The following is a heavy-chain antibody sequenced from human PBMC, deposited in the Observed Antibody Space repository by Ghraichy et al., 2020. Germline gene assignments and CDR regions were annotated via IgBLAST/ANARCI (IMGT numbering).Heavy chain of an antibody. V-gene: IGHV4-4*07. CDR1: GGSISTYY. Sequence: SETLSLTCTVSGGSISTYYCSWIRQPAGKGLEWIGRIYTSGSTSYNPSLNSRVTMSVDTSKNQCSLNLSSVTAADTAVYYCGKDADYWGQGSLVTVSS. CDR2: IYTSGST. CDR3: GKDADY. J-gene: IGHJ4*02.